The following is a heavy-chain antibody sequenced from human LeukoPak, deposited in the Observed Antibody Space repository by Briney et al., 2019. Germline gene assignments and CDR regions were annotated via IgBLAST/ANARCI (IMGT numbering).Heavy chain of an antibody. CDR3: AREDYTKTNWFDP. J-gene: IGHJ5*02. D-gene: IGHD4-11*01. CDR2: IYYSGST. Sequence: SETLSLTCTVSGGSISSGGYYWSWIRQHPGKGLEWIGYIYYSGSTYYNPSLKSRVTISVDTSKNQFSLKLSSVTAADTAMYYCAREDYTKTNWFDPWGQGTLVTVSS. CDR1: GGSISSGGYY. V-gene: IGHV4-31*03.